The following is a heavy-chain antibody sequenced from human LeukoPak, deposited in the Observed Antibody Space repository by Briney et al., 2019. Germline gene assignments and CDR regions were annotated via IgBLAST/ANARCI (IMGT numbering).Heavy chain of an antibody. Sequence: PSETLSLTCAVYGGSFSGYYWSWIRQPPGKGLEWIGEINHSGSTNYNPSLKSRVTISVDTSKNQFSLKLSSVTAADTAVYYCARGNLYYYGSGSYDSYYYYGMDVWGQGTTVTVSS. CDR3: ARGNLYYYGSGSYDSYYYYGMDV. CDR1: GGSFSGYY. CDR2: INHSGST. D-gene: IGHD3-10*01. J-gene: IGHJ6*02. V-gene: IGHV4-34*01.